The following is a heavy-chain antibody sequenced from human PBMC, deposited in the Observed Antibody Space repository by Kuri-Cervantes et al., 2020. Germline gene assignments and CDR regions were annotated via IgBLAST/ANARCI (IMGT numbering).Heavy chain of an antibody. D-gene: IGHD2/OR15-2a*01. V-gene: IGHV3-30*02. CDR2: IRYDGSNK. Sequence: GGSLRLSCAASGFTFSSYGMHWVRQAPGKGLEWVAFIRYDGSNKYYADSVKGRFTISRDNSKNTLYLQMNSLRVEDTAVYYCAKDNRILGPTYYYYYYMDVWGKGTTVTVSS. CDR3: AKDNRILGPTYYYYYYMDV. CDR1: GFTFSSYG. J-gene: IGHJ6*03.